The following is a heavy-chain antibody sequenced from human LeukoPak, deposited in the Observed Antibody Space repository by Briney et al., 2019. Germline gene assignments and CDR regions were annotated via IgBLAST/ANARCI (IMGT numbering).Heavy chain of an antibody. CDR2: IYYSGST. CDR3: ARDEYSGNYGPWFDP. J-gene: IGHJ5*02. V-gene: IGHV4-39*07. D-gene: IGHD1-26*01. Sequence: PSETLSLTCTVSGGSISSSSYYWGWIRQPPGKGLEWIGSIYYSGSTYYNPSLKSRVTISVDTSKNQFSLKLSSVTAADTAVYYCARDEYSGNYGPWFDPWGQGTLVTVSS. CDR1: GGSISSSSYY.